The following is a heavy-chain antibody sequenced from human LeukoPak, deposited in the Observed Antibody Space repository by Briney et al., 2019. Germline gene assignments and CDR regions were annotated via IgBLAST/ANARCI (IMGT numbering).Heavy chain of an antibody. Sequence: GGSLRLSCAASGFTFSSYAMHWVRQAPGKGLEWVAVISYDGSNKYYADSVKGRFTISRDNSKNTLYLQMNSLRAEDTAVYYCASGRYGEGFDCWGQGTLVTVS. CDR2: ISYDGSNK. J-gene: IGHJ4*02. V-gene: IGHV3-30-3*01. CDR1: GFTFSSYA. CDR3: ASGRYGEGFDC. D-gene: IGHD1-26*01.